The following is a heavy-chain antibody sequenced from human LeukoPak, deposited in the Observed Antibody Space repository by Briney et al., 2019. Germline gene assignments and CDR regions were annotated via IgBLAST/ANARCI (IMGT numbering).Heavy chain of an antibody. D-gene: IGHD3-22*01. Sequence: ASVKVSCTASGYTFTSYGISWVRQAPGQGLEWMGWISVYNGNTNYAQKLQGRVTMTTDTSTSTAYMELRSLRSDDTAVYYCARARSPRLVDDSSGYYLPYYYYYGMDVWGQGTTVTVSS. CDR1: GYTFTSYG. V-gene: IGHV1-18*01. CDR2: ISVYNGNT. CDR3: ARARSPRLVDDSSGYYLPYYYYYGMDV. J-gene: IGHJ6*02.